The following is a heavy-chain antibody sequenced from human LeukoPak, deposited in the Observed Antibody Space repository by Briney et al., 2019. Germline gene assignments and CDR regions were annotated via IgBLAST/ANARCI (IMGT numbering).Heavy chain of an antibody. D-gene: IGHD4-17*01. J-gene: IGHJ4*02. Sequence: SQTLSLTCTVSGGSISSGGYYWSWIRQHPGKGLEWIGYIYYSGSTYYNPSLKSRVTISVDTSKNQFSLKLSSVTAADTAVYYCAREHGGYGDYVPDYWGQGTLVTVSS. CDR3: AREHGGYGDYVPDY. CDR2: IYYSGST. V-gene: IGHV4-30-4*08. CDR1: GGSISSGGYY.